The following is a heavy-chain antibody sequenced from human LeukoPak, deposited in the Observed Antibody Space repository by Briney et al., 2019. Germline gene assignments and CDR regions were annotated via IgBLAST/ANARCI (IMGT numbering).Heavy chain of an antibody. D-gene: IGHD3-16*01. CDR3: AREPKSLGDLFFIDY. V-gene: IGHV1-18*01. CDR2: ISAYNGNT. J-gene: IGHJ4*02. Sequence: ASVKVSCKXSGFDFTSNGISWVRQAPRQGLEWMGRISAYNGNTHYAQKLQGRVTMTTDTSASTAYMELRSLTSDDTAVYYCAREPKSLGDLFFIDYWGQGTLVTVSS. CDR1: GFDFTSNG.